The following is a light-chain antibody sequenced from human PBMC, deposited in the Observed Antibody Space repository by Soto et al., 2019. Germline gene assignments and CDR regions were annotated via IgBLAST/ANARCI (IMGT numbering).Light chain of an antibody. Sequence: IRLTQSPTSLIASVGDRVTITCQASQYVGNYLNWYQQNPGEPPRLLISGASNLEPGVPARFSGSGSGADFTFIISDLQPEDVATYFCQQYDNIILSFGGGTKVEI. CDR1: QYVGNY. J-gene: IGKJ4*01. V-gene: IGKV1-33*01. CDR2: GAS. CDR3: QQYDNIILS.